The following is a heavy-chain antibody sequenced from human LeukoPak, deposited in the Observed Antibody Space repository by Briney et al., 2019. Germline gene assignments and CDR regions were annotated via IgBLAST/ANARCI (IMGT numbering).Heavy chain of an antibody. CDR1: GFTVSSNY. CDR2: IYSGGST. Sequence: PGGSLRLSCAASGFTVSSNYMSWVRQAPGKGLEWVSVIYSGGSTYHADSVKGRFTISRDNSKNTLYLQMNSLRAEDTAVYYCASSGYSYLTYYYGMDVWGQGTTVTVSS. J-gene: IGHJ6*02. CDR3: ASSGYSYLTYYYGMDV. D-gene: IGHD5-18*01. V-gene: IGHV3-53*01.